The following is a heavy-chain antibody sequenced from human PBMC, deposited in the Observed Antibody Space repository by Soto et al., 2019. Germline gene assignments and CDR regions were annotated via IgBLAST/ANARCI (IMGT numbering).Heavy chain of an antibody. CDR1: GFTFCSNS. CDR3: ARVIWSGHLTSDL. CDR2: ISSSSSTI. Sequence: EVQVVESGGGLVQPGGSLSFSCAASGFTFCSNSMNWDRQAPGKGLEWISYISSSSSTIYADSVKGRFTISRDNAKNSLYLQMNSLRDEDTAVYYCARVIWSGHLTSDLWGQGTLVTVSS. V-gene: IGHV3-48*02. D-gene: IGHD3-3*01. J-gene: IGHJ5*02.